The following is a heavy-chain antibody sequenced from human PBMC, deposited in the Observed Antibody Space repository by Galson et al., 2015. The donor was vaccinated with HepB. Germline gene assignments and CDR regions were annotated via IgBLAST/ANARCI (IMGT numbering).Heavy chain of an antibody. V-gene: IGHV3-15*01. CDR2: IKSKTDGGTT. CDR1: GFTFSNAC. D-gene: IGHD2-2*01. Sequence: SLRLSCAASGFTFSNACMSWVRQAPGKGLEWVGRIKSKTDGGTTDYAAPVKGRFTISRDDSKNTLYLQMNSLKTEDTAVYYCTTEHTQLPWYYWGQGTLVTVSS. CDR3: TTEHTQLPWYY. J-gene: IGHJ4*02.